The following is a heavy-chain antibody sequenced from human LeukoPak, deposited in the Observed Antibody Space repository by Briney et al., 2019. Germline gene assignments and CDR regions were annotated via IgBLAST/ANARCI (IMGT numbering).Heavy chain of an antibody. CDR2: MNPNSGNT. CDR1: GYTFTSYD. CDR3: AREVQAYDFWSTDYYMDV. D-gene: IGHD3-3*01. Sequence: ASVKVSCKASGYTFTSYDINWVRQATGQGLEWMGWMNPNSGNTGYAQKFQGRVTITRNTSISTAYMEPSSLRSEDTAVYYCAREVQAYDFWSTDYYMDVWGKGTTVTVSS. V-gene: IGHV1-8*03. J-gene: IGHJ6*03.